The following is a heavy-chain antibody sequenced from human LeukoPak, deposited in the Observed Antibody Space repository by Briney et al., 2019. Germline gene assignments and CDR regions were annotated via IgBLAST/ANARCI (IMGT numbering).Heavy chain of an antibody. J-gene: IGHJ6*03. D-gene: IGHD6-6*01. CDR3: ARDFSSSSTVYYYYYMDV. CDR1: GYSISSGYY. Sequence: SETLSLTCTVSGYSISSGYYWGWVRQPPGKGLEWIGTISYSGTTYYSPSLKSRVTISLDTSKNQFSLKLSSVTAADTAIYYCARDFSSSSTVYYYYYMDVWGKGTTVTVSS. V-gene: IGHV4-38-2*02. CDR2: ISYSGTT.